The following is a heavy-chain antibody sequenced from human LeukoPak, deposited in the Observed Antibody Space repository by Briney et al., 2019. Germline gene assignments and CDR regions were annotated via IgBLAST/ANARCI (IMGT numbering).Heavy chain of an antibody. Sequence: PGGSLRLSCAASGFTFSSYAMHWVRQAPGKGLEWVAVISYDGSNKYYADSVKGRFTISRDNSKNTLYLQMNSLRAEDTAVYYCARDIVGATTNAFDIWGQGTMVTVSS. CDR3: ARDIVGATTNAFDI. V-gene: IGHV3-30*04. D-gene: IGHD1-26*01. J-gene: IGHJ3*02. CDR2: ISYDGSNK. CDR1: GFTFSSYA.